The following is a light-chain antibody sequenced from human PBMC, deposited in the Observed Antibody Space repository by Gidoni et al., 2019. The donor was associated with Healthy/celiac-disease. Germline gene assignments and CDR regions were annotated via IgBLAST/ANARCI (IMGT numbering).Light chain of an antibody. CDR3: LQDYNYPRT. CDR1: QGIRND. V-gene: IGKV1-6*01. J-gene: IGKJ1*01. Sequence: AIQLTQSPSSLSASVGDRVTITCRASQGIRNDLGWYQQKPGKAPKLLIYAASSLQSGVPSRFSGSGSGTDFTLTISSLHPEDFATYYCLQDYNYPRTFGQGTKVEIK. CDR2: AAS.